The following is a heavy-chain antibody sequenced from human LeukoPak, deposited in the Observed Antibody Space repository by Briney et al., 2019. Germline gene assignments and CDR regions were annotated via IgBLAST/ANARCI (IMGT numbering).Heavy chain of an antibody. CDR2: INSDGSWT. CDR1: GTYW. Sequence: GGSLRLSCAASGTYWMHWVRQAPGKGLVWVSHINSDGSWTSYADSVKGRFTISRDNSKNTLYLQMNSLRAEDTAVYYCARGLELRLGELSSFDYWGQGTLVTVSS. CDR3: ARGLELRLGELSSFDY. J-gene: IGHJ4*02. D-gene: IGHD3-16*02. V-gene: IGHV3-74*01.